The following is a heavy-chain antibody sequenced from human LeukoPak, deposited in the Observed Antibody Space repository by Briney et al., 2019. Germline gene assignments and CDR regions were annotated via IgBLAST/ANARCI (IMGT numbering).Heavy chain of an antibody. J-gene: IGHJ4*02. CDR2: IYYSGST. V-gene: IGHV4-30-4*01. D-gene: IGHD4-11*01. Sequence: PSETLSLTCTVSGGSISSYYWSWIRQPPGKGLEWIGYIYYSGSTYYNPSLKSRVTISVDTSKNQFSLKLSSVTAADTAVYYCAREPHDYSNYGFDYWGQGTLVTVSS. CDR1: GGSISSYY. CDR3: AREPHDYSNYGFDY.